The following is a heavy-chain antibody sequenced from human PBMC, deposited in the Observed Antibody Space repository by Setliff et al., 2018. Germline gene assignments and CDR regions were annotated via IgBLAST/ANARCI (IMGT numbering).Heavy chain of an antibody. CDR1: GGSISSGGYS. D-gene: IGHD3-22*01. J-gene: IGHJ3*01. CDR3: ARDGSTYYYDSSGYLL. CDR2: IYHSGST. V-gene: IGHV4-39*07. Sequence: SETLSLTCAVSGGSISSGGYSWSWIRQPPGKGLEWIGSIYHSGSTYYNPSLKSRVTISVDTSKNQFSLKLSSVTAADTAVYYCARDGSTYYYDSSGYLLWGQGTMVTVSS.